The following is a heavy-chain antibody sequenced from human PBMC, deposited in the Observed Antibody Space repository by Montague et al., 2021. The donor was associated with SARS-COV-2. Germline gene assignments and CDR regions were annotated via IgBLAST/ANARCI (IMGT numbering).Heavy chain of an antibody. D-gene: IGHD3-10*01. V-gene: IGHV4/OR15-8*01. CDR3: ASRGAGWFGGNPERFDY. J-gene: IGHJ4*02. CDR2: FDHRGSN. Sequence: SETLSLTCVVSGGSISSSNWRWCLRQPARKVLECSRDFDHRGSNYYNSXXNRLTTISVDKSKNQFYLKLSSVTAADTAVYYCASRGAGWFGGNPERFDYWGQGTLVTVSS. CDR1: GGSISSSNW.